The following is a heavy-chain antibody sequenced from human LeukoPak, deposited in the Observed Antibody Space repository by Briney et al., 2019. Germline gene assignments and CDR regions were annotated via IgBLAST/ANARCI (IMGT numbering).Heavy chain of an antibody. Sequence: PSETLSLTCTVSGGSISSSSAYWGWIRQPPGKGLEWIGSIYYSKNTYYNPSLKSRVTISADTSKNQFSLTLGSVTAADTAVYYCARVGDWNDLVYWGQGTLVTVSS. J-gene: IGHJ4*02. CDR1: GGSISSSSAY. CDR3: ARVGDWNDLVY. CDR2: IYYSKNT. V-gene: IGHV4-39*07. D-gene: IGHD1-1*01.